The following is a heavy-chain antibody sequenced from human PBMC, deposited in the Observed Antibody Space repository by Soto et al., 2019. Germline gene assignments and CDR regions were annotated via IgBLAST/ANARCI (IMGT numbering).Heavy chain of an antibody. J-gene: IGHJ5*02. CDR1: GGTFSSYA. Sequence: QVQLVQSGAEVKKPGSSVKVSCKASGGTFSSYAISWVRQAPGQGLDWMGGTIPIFGTANYAQKFQGRVTITADESTSTAYMELSSLRSEDTAVYYCARGAPRITIFGVVMSWFDPWGQGTLVTVSS. V-gene: IGHV1-69*01. D-gene: IGHD3-3*01. CDR2: TIPIFGTA. CDR3: ARGAPRITIFGVVMSWFDP.